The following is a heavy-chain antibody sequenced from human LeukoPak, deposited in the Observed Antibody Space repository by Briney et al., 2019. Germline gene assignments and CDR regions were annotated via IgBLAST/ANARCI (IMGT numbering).Heavy chain of an antibody. CDR3: ARVGCSSTSCYVYYYYYMDV. D-gene: IGHD2-2*01. V-gene: IGHV4-31*03. J-gene: IGHJ6*03. CDR2: IYYSGSI. CDR1: GGSISSGGYY. Sequence: SQTLSLTCTVSGGSISSGGYYWSWIRQHPGKGLEWIGYIYYSGSIYYNPSLKSRVTISVDTSKNQFSLKLSSVTAADTAVYYCARVGCSSTSCYVYYYYYMDVWGKGTTVTVSS.